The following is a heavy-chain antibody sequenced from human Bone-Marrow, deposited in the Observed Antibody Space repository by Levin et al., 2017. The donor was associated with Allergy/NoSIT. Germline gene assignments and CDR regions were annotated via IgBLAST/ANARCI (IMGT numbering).Heavy chain of an antibody. Sequence: SCAVSGFTFSNYAMHWVRQAPGRGLEWVAFISLDGNTQYYADSVKGRFTFSRDNSNNTLHLQMNSLRVEDTAIYYCAKDTYTCSGGSCYFFDYWGQGDLVTVSS. CDR2: ISLDGNTQ. CDR3: AKDTYTCSGGSCYFFDY. V-gene: IGHV3-30*18. CDR1: GFTFSNYA. J-gene: IGHJ4*02. D-gene: IGHD2-15*01.